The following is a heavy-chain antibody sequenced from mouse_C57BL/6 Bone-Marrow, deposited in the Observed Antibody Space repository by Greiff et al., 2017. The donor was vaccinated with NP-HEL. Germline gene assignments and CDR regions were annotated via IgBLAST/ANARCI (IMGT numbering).Heavy chain of an antibody. CDR2: IDPSDSYT. D-gene: IGHD1-1*01. CDR1: GYTFTSYW. V-gene: IGHV1-69*01. J-gene: IGHJ1*03. CDR3: ARFIDYYGSSYPYWYFDV. Sequence: VQLQQPGAELVMPGASVKLSCKASGYTFTSYWMHWVKQRPGQGLEWIGEIDPSDSYTNYNQKFKGKSTLTVDKSSSTAYMQLSSLTSEDSAVYYCARFIDYYGSSYPYWYFDVWGTGTTVTVSS.